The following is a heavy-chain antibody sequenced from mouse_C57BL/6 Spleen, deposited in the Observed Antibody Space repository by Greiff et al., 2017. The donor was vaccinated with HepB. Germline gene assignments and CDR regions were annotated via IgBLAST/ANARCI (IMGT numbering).Heavy chain of an antibody. Sequence: VQLKESGAELARPGASVKMSCKASGYTFTSYTMHWVKQRPGQGLEWIGYINPSSGYTKYNQKFKDKATLTADKSSSTAYMQLSSLTSEDSAVYYCARITTVEWYFDVWGTGTTVTVSS. CDR2: INPSSGYT. D-gene: IGHD1-1*01. CDR1: GYTFTSYT. V-gene: IGHV1-4*01. CDR3: ARITTVEWYFDV. J-gene: IGHJ1*03.